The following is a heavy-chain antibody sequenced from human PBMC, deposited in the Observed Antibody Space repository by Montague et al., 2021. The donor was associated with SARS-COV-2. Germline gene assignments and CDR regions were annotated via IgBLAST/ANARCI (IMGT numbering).Heavy chain of an antibody. CDR1: GVSISSGSYY. CDR2: VYHTGST. Sequence: SETLSLTCSVSGVSISSGSYYWSWVRQPPGKGLEWIGYVYHTGSTNYNPSLKSRVTLSIDTSKNQFSLNLTSVTAADTAVYYCVREKYYFDDSGSKWGEGTGVTV. CDR3: VREKYYFDDSGSK. J-gene: IGHJ4*02. V-gene: IGHV4-61*01. D-gene: IGHD3-22*01.